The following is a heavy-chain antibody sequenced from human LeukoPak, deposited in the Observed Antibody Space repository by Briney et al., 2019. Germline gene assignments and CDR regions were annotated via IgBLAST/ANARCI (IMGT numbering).Heavy chain of an antibody. D-gene: IGHD1-26*01. CDR3: ARSSGSSSYYMDV. CDR2: IYYSGST. CDR1: GGSISSYY. V-gene: IGHV4-59*01. J-gene: IGHJ6*03. Sequence: SETLSLTCTVSGGSISSYYWTWIRQPPGKGLEWIGYIYYSGSTNYNPSLKSRVTMSVDTSKNQFSLKLSSVTAADTAVYYCARSSGSSSYYMDVWGKGTTVTISS.